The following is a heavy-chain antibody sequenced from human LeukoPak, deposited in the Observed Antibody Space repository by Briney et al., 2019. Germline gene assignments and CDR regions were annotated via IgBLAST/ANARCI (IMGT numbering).Heavy chain of an antibody. V-gene: IGHV3-7*01. D-gene: IGHD5-18*01. CDR1: GFTFSSYW. Sequence: PGGSLRLSCAASGFTFSSYWMSWVRQAPGKGLEWVANIKQDGSEKYYVDSVKGRFTISRDDAKNTLYLQVNSLRAEDTAVYFCAGGGSDTAMAHDYWGQGTLVTVSS. J-gene: IGHJ4*02. CDR3: AGGGSDTAMAHDY. CDR2: IKQDGSEK.